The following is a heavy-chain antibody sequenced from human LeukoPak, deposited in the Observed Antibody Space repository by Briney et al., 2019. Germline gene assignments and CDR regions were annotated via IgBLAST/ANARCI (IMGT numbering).Heavy chain of an antibody. V-gene: IGHV4-34*01. D-gene: IGHD2-21*02. Sequence: KPSETLSLTCAVYGGSFSGYYWSWIRQPPGKGLEWSGEINHSGSTNYNPSLKSRVTISVDTSKNQFSLKLSSVTAADTAVYYCASSPLTYCGGDCSTLTDYWGQGTLVTVSS. CDR2: INHSGST. CDR3: ASSPLTYCGGDCSTLTDY. J-gene: IGHJ4*02. CDR1: GGSFSGYY.